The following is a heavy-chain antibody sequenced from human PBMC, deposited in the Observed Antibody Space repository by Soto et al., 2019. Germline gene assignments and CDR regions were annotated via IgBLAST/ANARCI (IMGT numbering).Heavy chain of an antibody. D-gene: IGHD2-15*01. CDR3: AKDRWGVVVVVSDAFDI. CDR1: GFTFSSYA. J-gene: IGHJ3*02. Sequence: VGSLRLSCAASGFTFSSYAMSWVRQAPGKGLEWVSAISGSGGSTYYADSVKGRFTISRDNSKNTLYLQMNSLRAEDTAVYYCAKDRWGVVVVVSDAFDIWGQGTMVT. CDR2: ISGSGGST. V-gene: IGHV3-23*01.